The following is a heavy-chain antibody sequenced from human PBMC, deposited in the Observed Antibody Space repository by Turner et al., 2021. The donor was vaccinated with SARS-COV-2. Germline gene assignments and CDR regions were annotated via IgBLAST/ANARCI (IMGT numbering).Heavy chain of an antibody. CDR2: ISYDGSNK. Sequence: QVQLVESGGGVVQPGRSLRLSCAASGFTFSSYGMHWVRQAPGKGLEWVAVISYDGSNKYYADSVKGRFTISRDNSKNTLYLQMNSLRAEDTAVYYCAKAFVPPNMITFGGVIAPFDYWGQGTLVTVSS. CDR1: GFTFSSYG. D-gene: IGHD3-16*02. J-gene: IGHJ4*02. CDR3: AKAFVPPNMITFGGVIAPFDY. V-gene: IGHV3-30*18.